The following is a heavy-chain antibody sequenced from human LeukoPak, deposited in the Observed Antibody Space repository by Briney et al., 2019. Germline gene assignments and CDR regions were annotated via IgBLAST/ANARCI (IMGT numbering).Heavy chain of an antibody. CDR3: AKDQLTGGYNYGYGTFDI. CDR2: ISRRDGYT. V-gene: IGHV3-23*01. CDR1: GFTFSTYA. D-gene: IGHD5-18*01. Sequence: GGSLRLSCAASGFTFSTYAMSWVRQAPGKGLEWVSIISRRDGYTHYADAVKGRSTISRDNSKNTLYLQMNSLRAEDTAVYYCAKDQLTGGYNYGYGTFDILGQGTMVTVSS. J-gene: IGHJ3*02.